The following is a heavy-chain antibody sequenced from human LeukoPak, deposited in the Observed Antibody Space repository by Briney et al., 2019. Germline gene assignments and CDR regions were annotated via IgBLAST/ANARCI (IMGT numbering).Heavy chain of an antibody. V-gene: IGHV4-34*01. CDR3: ARGRYYFDSSGAFY. D-gene: IGHD3-22*01. Sequence: PSETLSLTCAVHGGSFSGYYWSWIRQPPGKGLEWIGEIMYDGSSNYHPSLKSRVSMSVDTSKNQFSLKMTSVTAADTAVYYCARGRYYFDSSGAFYWGQGSLVTVSS. J-gene: IGHJ4*02. CDR1: GGSFSGYY. CDR2: IMYDGSS.